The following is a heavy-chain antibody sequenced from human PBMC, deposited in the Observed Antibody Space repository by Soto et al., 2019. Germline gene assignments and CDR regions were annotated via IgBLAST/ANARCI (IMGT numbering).Heavy chain of an antibody. V-gene: IGHV5-10-1*01. CDR3: ARRGYSYGFYYYYGMDV. D-gene: IGHD5-18*01. CDR1: GYSFTSYW. J-gene: IGHJ6*02. Sequence: GESLKISCKGSGYSFTSYWISWVRQMPGKGLERMGRIDPSDSYTNYSPSFQGHVTISADKSISNAYLQWSSLKASDTAMYFCARRGYSYGFYYYYGMDVWGQGTTVTVSS. CDR2: IDPSDSYT.